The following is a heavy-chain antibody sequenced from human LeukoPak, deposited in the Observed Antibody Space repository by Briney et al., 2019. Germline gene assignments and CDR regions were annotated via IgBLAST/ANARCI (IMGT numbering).Heavy chain of an antibody. CDR2: INSDGNTT. CDR1: GFTFSSYW. J-gene: IGHJ5*02. CDR3: AREGSYLNSGGSYYLHWLDP. V-gene: IGHV3-74*01. Sequence: PGGSLRLSCAASGFTFSSYWMHWDRQVPGKVLVWVSRINSDGNTTTYADSVKGRFTISRDNAKNTLYLEMHSLRVEDTAIYYCAREGSYLNSGGSYYLHWLDPWGQGTLVTVSS. D-gene: IGHD3-22*01.